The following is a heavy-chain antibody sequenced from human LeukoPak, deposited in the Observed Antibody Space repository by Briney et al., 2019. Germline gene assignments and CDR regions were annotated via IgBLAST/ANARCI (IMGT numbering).Heavy chain of an antibody. CDR3: ARASYYYDSSGYKGGYFDY. Sequence: PSETLSLTCTVSGGSISSYYWSWIRQPAGKGLEWIGRIYTSGSTNYNPSLKSRVTISVDTSKNQFSLKLSSVTAADTAVYYCARASYYYDSSGYKGGYFDYWGQGTLVAVSS. V-gene: IGHV4-4*07. J-gene: IGHJ4*02. CDR1: GGSISSYY. CDR2: IYTSGST. D-gene: IGHD3-22*01.